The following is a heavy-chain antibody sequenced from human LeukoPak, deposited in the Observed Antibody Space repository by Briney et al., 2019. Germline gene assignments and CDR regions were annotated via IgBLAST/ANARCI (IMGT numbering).Heavy chain of an antibody. CDR3: ARHSSSWYFDY. D-gene: IGHD6-13*01. V-gene: IGHV2-70*11. Sequence: SGPTLVNPTQTLTLSCAFSGFSLSTSGMCVSWIRQPPGKALEWLARIDWDDEKYYSESLKTRLTISKDTSKNQVVLTMTNLDPVDTATYYCARHSSSWYFDYWGQGTLVTVSS. CDR1: GFSLSTSGMC. CDR2: IDWDDEK. J-gene: IGHJ4*02.